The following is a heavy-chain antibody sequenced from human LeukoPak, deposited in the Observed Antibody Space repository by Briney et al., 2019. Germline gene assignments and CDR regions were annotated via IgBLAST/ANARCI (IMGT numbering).Heavy chain of an antibody. J-gene: IGHJ4*02. Sequence: SETLSLTCTVSGGSISSHYWSWIRQPSGKGLEWIGYIYYSGSTNYNPSLKSRVTISVDTSKNQFSLKLSSVTAADTAVYYCARHVSTSESENFDYWGQGTLVTVSS. CDR2: IYYSGST. V-gene: IGHV4-59*11. D-gene: IGHD3-10*02. CDR3: ARHVSTSESENFDY. CDR1: GGSISSHY.